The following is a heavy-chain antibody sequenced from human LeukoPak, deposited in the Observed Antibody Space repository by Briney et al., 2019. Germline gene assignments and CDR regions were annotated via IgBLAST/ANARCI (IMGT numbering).Heavy chain of an antibody. CDR2: ISGSGGST. J-gene: IGHJ4*02. Sequence: GGSLRLSCAASGSTFSSYAMSWVRQAPGKGLEWVSAISGSGGSTYYADSVKGRFTISRDNSKNTLYLQMNSLRAEDTAVYYCAKDTDYSSGWYGDYWGQGTLVTVSS. CDR1: GSTFSSYA. CDR3: AKDTDYSSGWYGDY. D-gene: IGHD6-19*01. V-gene: IGHV3-23*01.